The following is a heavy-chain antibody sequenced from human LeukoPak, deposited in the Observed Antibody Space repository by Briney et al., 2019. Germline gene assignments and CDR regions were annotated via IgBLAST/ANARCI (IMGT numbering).Heavy chain of an antibody. CDR2: IIPIFGTA. J-gene: IGHJ1*01. Sequence: SVKVSCKASGGTFSSYAISWVRQAPGQGLEWMGGIIPIFGTANHAQKFQGRVTITADESTSTAYMELSSLRSEDTAVYYCANRAATGRTRYFQHWGQGTLVTVSS. CDR3: ANRAATGRTRYFQH. D-gene: IGHD6-25*01. CDR1: GGTFSSYA. V-gene: IGHV1-69*13.